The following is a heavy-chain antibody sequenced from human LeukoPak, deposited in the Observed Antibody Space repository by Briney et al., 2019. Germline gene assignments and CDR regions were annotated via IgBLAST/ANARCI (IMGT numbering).Heavy chain of an antibody. CDR2: IYYSGST. CDR1: GGSINSYY. Sequence: PSETLSLTCTVSGGSINSYYWSWIRQPPGKGLEWIGYIYYSGSTNYNPSLKSRVTISVDTSNNKFSLKLTSLTAADTAVYYCVRHLSAGRPAFDIWGQGTVVNVSS. CDR3: VRHLSAGRPAFDI. D-gene: IGHD2-15*01. J-gene: IGHJ3*02. V-gene: IGHV4-59*08.